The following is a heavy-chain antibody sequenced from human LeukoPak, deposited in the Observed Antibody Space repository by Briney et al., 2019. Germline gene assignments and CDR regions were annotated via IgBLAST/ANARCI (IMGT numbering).Heavy chain of an antibody. D-gene: IGHD6-19*01. CDR3: AGLAGVAGITHFDY. Sequence: AESLKISCKGSGYSFTSYWIGWVRQMPGKRLEGTGIIYPGDSDTRYSPSFQGQVTISTDKSITTAYLQWSSLKASDTSMYYCAGLAGVAGITHFDYWGQGTLVTVSS. V-gene: IGHV5-51*01. CDR2: IYPGDSDT. CDR1: GYSFTSYW. J-gene: IGHJ4*02.